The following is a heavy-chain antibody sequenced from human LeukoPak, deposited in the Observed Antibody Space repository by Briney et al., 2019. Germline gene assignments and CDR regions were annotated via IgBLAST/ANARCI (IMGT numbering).Heavy chain of an antibody. CDR1: GYTFTGYY. J-gene: IGHJ3*02. Sequence: ASVKVSCKASGYTFTGYYLHWVRQAPGQGLERMGWINPNSGGTMYAQKFQGRVTMTKDTSSGTAYLELSRLRSDDTAVYFCARDRARVTMVRGVMNALDIWGQGTMVTVSS. CDR2: INPNSGGT. CDR3: ARDRARVTMVRGVMNALDI. V-gene: IGHV1-2*02. D-gene: IGHD3-10*01.